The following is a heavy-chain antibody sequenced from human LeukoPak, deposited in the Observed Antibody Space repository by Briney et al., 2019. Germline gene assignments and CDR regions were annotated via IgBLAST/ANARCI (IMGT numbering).Heavy chain of an antibody. Sequence: ASVQAYCRPSGYTLTAYYLQWLRRDPGNLLERLKRISTNTRCPTYAQKFQGRVTRTRDTSIGTAYMELSSLRSDDTAVYYCARPYYESSGLYVDAFDMWGQGTMGTVSS. CDR3: ARPYYESSGLYVDAFDM. V-gene: IGHV1-2*06. D-gene: IGHD3-22*01. CDR2: ISTNTRCP. CDR1: GYTLTAYY. J-gene: IGHJ3*02.